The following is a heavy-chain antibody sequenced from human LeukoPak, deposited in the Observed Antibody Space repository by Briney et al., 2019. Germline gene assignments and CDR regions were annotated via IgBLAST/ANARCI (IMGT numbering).Heavy chain of an antibody. CDR3: TTDLYDYVWGSYRPTGY. Sequence: GGSLRLSCAASGFTFSNAWMGWVRQAPGKGLEWVGRIKSKTDGGTTDYAAPVKGRFTISRDDSKNTQYLQMNSLKTEDTAVYYCTTDLYDYVWGSYRPTGYWGQGTLVTVSS. V-gene: IGHV3-15*01. CDR2: IKSKTDGGTT. CDR1: GFTFSNAW. J-gene: IGHJ4*02. D-gene: IGHD3-16*02.